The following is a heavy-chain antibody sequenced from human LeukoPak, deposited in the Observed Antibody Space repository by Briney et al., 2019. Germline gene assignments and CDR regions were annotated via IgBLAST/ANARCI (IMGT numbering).Heavy chain of an antibody. D-gene: IGHD1-1*01. CDR2: IIPIFGTA. Sequence: ASVKVSCKASGGTFSSYAISWVRQAPGQGLEWMGGIIPIFGTANYAQKFQGRVTITADESTSTAYMELRSLRSDDTAVYYCARVANLVERRLLYWGQGTLVTVSS. V-gene: IGHV1-69*13. CDR1: GGTFSSYA. J-gene: IGHJ4*02. CDR3: ARVANLVERRLLY.